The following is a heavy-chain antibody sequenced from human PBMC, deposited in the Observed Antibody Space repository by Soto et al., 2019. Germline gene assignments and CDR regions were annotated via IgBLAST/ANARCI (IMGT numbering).Heavy chain of an antibody. CDR2: IYYGGST. V-gene: IGHV4-30-4*01. Sequence: SETLSLTCTVSGGSISSDDYYWSWIRQPPGKGLEWIGYIYYGGSTYYNPSLKSRLTISEDTSKNQFSLKLTSVTAADTAVYYCARDDFYSYDSWGQGTLVTVSS. J-gene: IGHJ4*02. D-gene: IGHD4-4*01. CDR1: GGSISSDDYY. CDR3: ARDDFYSYDS.